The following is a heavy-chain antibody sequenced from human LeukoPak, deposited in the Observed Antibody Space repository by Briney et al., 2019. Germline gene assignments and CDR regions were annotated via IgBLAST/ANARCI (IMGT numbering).Heavy chain of an antibody. CDR2: ISSSSSYI. Sequence: GGSLRLSCAASGFTFSSYSMNWVRQAPGNGLEWVSSISSSSSYIHYADSVKGRFTISRDNAKNSLYLQMNSLRAEDTAVYYCASRYCSGGSCYSGWGAGFDPWGQGTLVTVSS. D-gene: IGHD2-15*01. CDR1: GFTFSSYS. J-gene: IGHJ5*02. V-gene: IGHV3-21*01. CDR3: ASRYCSGGSCYSGWGAGFDP.